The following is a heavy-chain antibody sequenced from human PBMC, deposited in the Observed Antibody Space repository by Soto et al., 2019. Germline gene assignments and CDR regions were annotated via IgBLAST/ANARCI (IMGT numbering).Heavy chain of an antibody. J-gene: IGHJ4*02. Sequence: APVNVACKVAGDRLSGYYLHWVRQAPGEGREWMGWMNPSSGDTEYAQKFEAWGNMTREKSTDRAYLDLSRLRSADTAVYYCASELHFFVSVGYHQKYFDFSCQAPLVTLS. CDR1: GDRLSGYY. V-gene: IGHV1-2*04. CDR2: MNPSSGDT. CDR3: ASELHFFVSVGYHQKYFDF. D-gene: IGHD2-15*01.